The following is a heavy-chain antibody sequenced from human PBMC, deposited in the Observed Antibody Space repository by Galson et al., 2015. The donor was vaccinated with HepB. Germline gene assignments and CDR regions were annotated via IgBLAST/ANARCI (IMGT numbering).Heavy chain of an antibody. CDR2: IYHTGTA. Sequence: TLSLTCTVSGGSINSRNYYWSWIRQHPGEGLAWIGYIYHTGTAYYAPSLKSRVTIAVDTSKNQFSLTVSSVSVADTAVYYCARTSSGNYAKNYYYYYMDVWGKGTTVTVSS. CDR1: GGSINSRNYY. CDR3: ARTSSGNYAKNYYYYYMDV. V-gene: IGHV4-31*03. J-gene: IGHJ6*03. D-gene: IGHD1-7*01.